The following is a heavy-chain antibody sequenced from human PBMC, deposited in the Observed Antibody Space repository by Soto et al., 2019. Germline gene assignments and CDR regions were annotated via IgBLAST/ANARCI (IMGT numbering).Heavy chain of an antibody. Sequence: QVQLQESGPGLVKPSQTLSLTCTVSGGSISSGDYYWSWIRQPPGKGLEWIGYIYYSGSTYYNPSLKSRVTISVDTSKNQFPLKLSSVTGADTAVYYCASYGDYVVSVDYWGQGTLVTVSS. CDR3: ASYGDYVVSVDY. V-gene: IGHV4-30-4*01. CDR1: GGSISSGDYY. D-gene: IGHD4-17*01. J-gene: IGHJ4*02. CDR2: IYYSGST.